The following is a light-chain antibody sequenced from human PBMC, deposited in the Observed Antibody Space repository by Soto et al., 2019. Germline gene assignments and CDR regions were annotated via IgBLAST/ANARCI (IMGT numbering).Light chain of an antibody. Sequence: EIVLTQSPGTLSLSPGERATLSCRASQSVSSSYLAWYQQKPGQAPRLLIYGASSMATGIPDRFSGSGSGTDFTLTISRLEPEEFAVYYCQQYGSSPDTFGPGTKVDIK. CDR3: QQYGSSPDT. J-gene: IGKJ3*01. CDR2: GAS. V-gene: IGKV3-20*01. CDR1: QSVSSSY.